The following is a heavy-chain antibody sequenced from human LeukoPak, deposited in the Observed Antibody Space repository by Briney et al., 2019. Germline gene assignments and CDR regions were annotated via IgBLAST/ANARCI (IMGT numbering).Heavy chain of an antibody. CDR2: ISYDGSNK. V-gene: IGHV3-30*18. J-gene: IGHJ2*01. D-gene: IGHD4-23*01. CDR3: AKDLGDYGGQAGHRYFDL. CDR1: GFTFSNYG. Sequence: GGSLRLSCAVSGFTFSNYGIHWVRQAPGKGLVWVAVISYDGSNKYYADSMKGRFTISRDNSKNTLYLQMYSLRPDDTAFYYCAKDLGDYGGQAGHRYFDLWGRGTLVTVSS.